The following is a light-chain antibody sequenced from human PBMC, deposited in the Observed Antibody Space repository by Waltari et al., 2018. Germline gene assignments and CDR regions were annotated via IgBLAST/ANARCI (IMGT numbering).Light chain of an antibody. CDR1: QSVSRA. CDR2: GAS. V-gene: IGKV3-20*01. CDR3: QHYVRLPAT. J-gene: IGKJ1*01. Sequence: EIVLTQSPGSLSSFPGERVTLSCRASQSVSRALAWYQQKPGQAPRLLIFGASNRATGIPDRFSGSGSETDFSLTISRLEPEDFAVYYCQHYVRLPATFGRGTKVEIK.